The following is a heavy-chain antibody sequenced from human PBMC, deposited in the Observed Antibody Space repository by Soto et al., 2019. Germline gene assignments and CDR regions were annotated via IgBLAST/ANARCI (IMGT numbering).Heavy chain of an antibody. V-gene: IGHV1-18*04. J-gene: IGHJ6*02. Sequence: GASVKVSCKASGYTFTSYGISWVRQAPGQGLEWMGWISAYNGNTNYAQKLQGRVTMTTDTSTSTAYMELRSLRSDDTAVYYCARYCSSTSCQYCYGMDVWGQGTTVTVSS. D-gene: IGHD2-2*01. CDR3: ARYCSSTSCQYCYGMDV. CDR2: ISAYNGNT. CDR1: GYTFTSYG.